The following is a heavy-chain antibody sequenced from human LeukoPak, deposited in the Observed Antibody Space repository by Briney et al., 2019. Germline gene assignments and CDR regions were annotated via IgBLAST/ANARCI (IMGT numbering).Heavy chain of an antibody. V-gene: IGHV3-66*01. D-gene: IGHD3-3*01. CDR1: GFTIRSNY. CDR3: ARGLTIFVVKSN. J-gene: IGHJ4*02. Sequence: GGSLRLSCAASGFTIRSNYMSWVRQAPGKGLEWVSVIYSGGSTYFADSVKGRFTISRNNSKNTLYLQMNSLRAEDTAVYYCARGLTIFVVKSNWGQGTLVTVSS. CDR2: IYSGGST.